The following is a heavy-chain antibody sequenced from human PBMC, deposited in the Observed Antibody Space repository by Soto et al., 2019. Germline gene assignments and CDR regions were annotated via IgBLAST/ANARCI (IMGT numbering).Heavy chain of an antibody. CDR3: ARDLSISSTDGPLDP. J-gene: IGHJ5*02. Sequence: LSLTCTVSGGSISRYYWTWIRQPPGKGLEWIGNIHYTGSTNYYPSLKSRVTISLGTSKSQFSLKLSSVTAADTAVYYCARDLSISSTDGPLDPWGHGTLVTVSS. CDR2: IHYTGST. CDR1: GGSISRYY. D-gene: IGHD6-6*01. V-gene: IGHV4-59*01.